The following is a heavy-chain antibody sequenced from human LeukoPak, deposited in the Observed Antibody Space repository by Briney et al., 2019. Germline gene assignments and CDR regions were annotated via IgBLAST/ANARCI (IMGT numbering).Heavy chain of an antibody. D-gene: IGHD3-10*01. CDR1: GGSNSSYY. CDR3: ARDTSAASGFRDAFDI. CDR2: IYYSGST. J-gene: IGHJ3*02. V-gene: IGHV4-59*01. Sequence: KPSETLSLTCTVSGGSNSSYYWSWIRQPPGKGLEWIGYIYYSGSTNYNPSLKSRVTISVDTSKNQFSLKLSSVTAADTAVYYCARDTSAASGFRDAFDIWGQGTMVTVSS.